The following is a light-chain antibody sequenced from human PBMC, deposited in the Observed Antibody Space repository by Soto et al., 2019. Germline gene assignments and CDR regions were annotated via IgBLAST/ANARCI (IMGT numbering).Light chain of an antibody. CDR2: EAS. CDR1: QSVGNN. CDR3: QQHAHWPLT. J-gene: IGKJ4*01. V-gene: IGKV3-11*01. Sequence: EIMLTQSPATLSLSPGERATLSCRASQSVGNNLAWYQQKPGQAPGLLIYEASTRATGIPARFSGSGSGTDFTLTISSLEPEDFAVYYCQQHAHWPLTFGGGTKVEIK.